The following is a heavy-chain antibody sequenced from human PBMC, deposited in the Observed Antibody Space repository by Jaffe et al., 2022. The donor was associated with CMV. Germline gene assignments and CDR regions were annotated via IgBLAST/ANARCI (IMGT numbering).Heavy chain of an antibody. V-gene: IGHV3-23*01. D-gene: IGHD5-18*01. Sequence: EVQLLESGGGLVQPGGSLRLSCAASGFTFSSYAMSWVRQAPGKGLEWVSAISGSGGSTYYADSVKGRFTISRDNSKNTLYLQMNSLRAEDTAVYYCAKATGSRGYSYGYGQRDYHYYGMDVWGQGTTVTVSS. J-gene: IGHJ6*02. CDR1: GFTFSSYA. CDR3: AKATGSRGYSYGYGQRDYHYYGMDV. CDR2: ISGSGGST.